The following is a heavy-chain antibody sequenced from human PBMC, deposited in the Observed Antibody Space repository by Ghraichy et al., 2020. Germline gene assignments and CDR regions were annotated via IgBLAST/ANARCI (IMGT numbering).Heavy chain of an antibody. CDR2: INPNSGGT. D-gene: IGHD2-2*01. J-gene: IGHJ6*02. Sequence: ASVKVSCKASGYTFTGYYMHWVRQAPGQGLEWMGWINPNSGGTNYAQKFQGRVTMTRDTSISTAYMELSRLRSDDTAVYYCARDIGCSSTSCLYYYYGMDVWGQGTTVTVSS. CDR1: GYTFTGYY. V-gene: IGHV1-2*02. CDR3: ARDIGCSSTSCLYYYYGMDV.